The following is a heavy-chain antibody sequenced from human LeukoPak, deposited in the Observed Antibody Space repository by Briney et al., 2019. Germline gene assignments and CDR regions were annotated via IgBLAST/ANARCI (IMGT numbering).Heavy chain of an antibody. J-gene: IGHJ2*01. CDR1: GGSISSYY. Sequence: SETLSLTCAVSGGSISSYYWSWIRLPPAKGLEWIGYIYYSGTTNYSPSLMSRVTMSVDTSKNQFSLKLSSVTAADTAVYYCARSTNYGGSNWYFDLWGRGTLVTVSS. CDR2: IYYSGTT. D-gene: IGHD4-23*01. V-gene: IGHV4-59*01. CDR3: ARSTNYGGSNWYFDL.